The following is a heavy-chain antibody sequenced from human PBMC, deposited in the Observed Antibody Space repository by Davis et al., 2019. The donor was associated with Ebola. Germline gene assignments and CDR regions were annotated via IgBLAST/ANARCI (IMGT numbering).Heavy chain of an antibody. CDR1: GYTLVSYY. D-gene: IGHD6-13*01. CDR2: INPSGGTT. V-gene: IGHV1-46*01. J-gene: IGHJ5*02. CDR3: ARGSRSSWYEWFDP. Sequence: ASVKVSCKASGYTLVSYYAHWVRQAPGQGLEWMGIINPSGGTTTYAQKLQGRVTMTTDTSTSTSYMELRSLRYDDTAVYYCARGSRSSWYEWFDPWGQGTLVTVSS.